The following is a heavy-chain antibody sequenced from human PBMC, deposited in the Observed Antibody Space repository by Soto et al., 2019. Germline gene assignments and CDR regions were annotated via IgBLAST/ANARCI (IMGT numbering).Heavy chain of an antibody. CDR1: GDPISSGGYY. Sequence: PSETLSLTCTVSGDPISSGGYYWSWIRQHPGKALEWIAYISDSVTTYYNPSLKSRVTISVHTSKNQFSLKLNSVTAADTAVYFCARVSASGGPFGTNWFDPWGQGILVTVSS. J-gene: IGHJ5*02. CDR3: ARVSASGGPFGTNWFDP. D-gene: IGHD1-7*01. CDR2: ISDSVTT. V-gene: IGHV4-31*03.